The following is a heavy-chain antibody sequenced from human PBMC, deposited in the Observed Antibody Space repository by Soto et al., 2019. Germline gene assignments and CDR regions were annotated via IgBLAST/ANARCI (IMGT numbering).Heavy chain of an antibody. V-gene: IGHV3-23*01. D-gene: IGHD3-16*01. Sequence: TVGSLRLSCAASGFTCSSYAMSWVRQAPGKGLEWVSAISGSGGSTYYADSVKGRFTISRDNSKNTLYLQMNSLRAEDTAVYYCAKMGTGPSPFIRLGAPPKYYYGMDVWGQGTTVTVS. J-gene: IGHJ6*02. CDR3: AKMGTGPSPFIRLGAPPKYYYGMDV. CDR2: ISGSGGST. CDR1: GFTCSSYA.